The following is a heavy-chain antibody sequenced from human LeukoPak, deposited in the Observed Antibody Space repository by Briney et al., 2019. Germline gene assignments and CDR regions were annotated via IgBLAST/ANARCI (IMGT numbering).Heavy chain of an antibody. J-gene: IGHJ3*02. Sequence: GGSLRLSCAASGFTFSSYWMSWVRQAPGKGLEWVANIKQDGSEKYYVDSVKGRFTISRDNAKNSLYLQMNSLRAEDTAVYYCARDVGYQLTPDAFDIWGQGTMVTVSS. D-gene: IGHD2-2*01. CDR1: GFTFSSYW. CDR3: ARDVGYQLTPDAFDI. CDR2: IKQDGSEK. V-gene: IGHV3-7*01.